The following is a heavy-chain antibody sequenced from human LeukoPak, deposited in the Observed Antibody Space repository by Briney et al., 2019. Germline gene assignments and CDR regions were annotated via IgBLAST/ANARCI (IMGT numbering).Heavy chain of an antibody. CDR1: GFTFSVYS. V-gene: IGHV3-48*04. CDR2: ISSSGSTI. J-gene: IGHJ6*04. Sequence: TGGSLRLSCAASGFTFSVYSMNWVRQAPGKGLEWVSYISSSGSTIYYADSVKGRFTISRDNAKNSLYLQMNSLRAEDTAVYYCAELGITMIGGVWGKGTTVTISS. CDR3: AELGITMIGGV. D-gene: IGHD3-10*02.